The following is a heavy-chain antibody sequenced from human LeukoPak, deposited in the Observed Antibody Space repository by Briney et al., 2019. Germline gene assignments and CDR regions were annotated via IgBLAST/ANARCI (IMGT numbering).Heavy chain of an antibody. CDR3: AASRRYSSGWRFDY. J-gene: IGHJ4*02. Sequence: PGGSLRLSCAASGFTFSSYGMHWVRQASGKGLEWVAFIRYDGSNKYYADSVKGRFTISRDNSKNTLYLQMNSLRAEDTAMYYCAASRRYSSGWRFDYWGQGTLVTVSS. D-gene: IGHD6-19*01. CDR1: GFTFSSYG. CDR2: IRYDGSNK. V-gene: IGHV3-30*02.